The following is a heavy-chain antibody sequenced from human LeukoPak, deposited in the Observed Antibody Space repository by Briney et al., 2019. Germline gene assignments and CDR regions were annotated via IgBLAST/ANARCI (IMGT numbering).Heavy chain of an antibody. J-gene: IGHJ6*03. D-gene: IGHD5-18*01. CDR3: ARDRIHLWFVVQYYYMDV. CDR2: INWNGGSI. V-gene: IGHV3-20*04. CDR1: GVTFDDYC. Sequence: GGSLRLSCAASGVTFDDYCMSWVRQAPGKGLEWVSGINWNGGSIGYADSVKGRFTISRDNAKNSLYLQMNSLRAEDTALYYCARDRIHLWFVVQYYYMDVWGKGTTVTVSS.